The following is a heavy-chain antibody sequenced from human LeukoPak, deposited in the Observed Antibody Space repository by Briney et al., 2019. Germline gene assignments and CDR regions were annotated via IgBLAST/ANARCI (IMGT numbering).Heavy chain of an antibody. Sequence: GGSLRLSCAASGFTFSSFWIHWVRQAPGKGLLWVSRITIDVSNKAYVDSVKGRFTISRDNSKNTLYLQMNSLRAEDTAVYFCARDRIAVSDPPNWFDPWGQGTLVTVSS. CDR3: ARDRIAVSDPPNWFDP. V-gene: IGHV3-74*01. D-gene: IGHD6-19*01. J-gene: IGHJ5*02. CDR2: ITIDVSNK. CDR1: GFTFSSFW.